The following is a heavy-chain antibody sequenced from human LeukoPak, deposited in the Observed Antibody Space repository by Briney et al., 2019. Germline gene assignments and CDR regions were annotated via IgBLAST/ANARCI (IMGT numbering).Heavy chain of an antibody. J-gene: IGHJ4*02. CDR3: ARPRRGNSGDFFDL. Sequence: GGSLRLSCAASGFTFSDFWMTWVRQAPGKGLESVAYIKEDGSDKYYEDSVRGRFTISRDNAKSSLDLQMRSLRVGDTAVYYCARPRRGNSGDFFDLWGPGNLVTVSS. D-gene: IGHD4-23*01. CDR2: IKEDGSDK. V-gene: IGHV3-7*01. CDR1: GFTFSDFW.